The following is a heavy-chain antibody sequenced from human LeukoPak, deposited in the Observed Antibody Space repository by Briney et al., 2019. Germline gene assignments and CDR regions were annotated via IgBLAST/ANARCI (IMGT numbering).Heavy chain of an antibody. CDR2: INHSGST. CDR1: GGSFSGYY. CDR3: ARGLGVVPAAMPYYYGMDV. V-gene: IGHV4-34*01. Sequence: SKTLSLTCAVYGGSFSGYYWSWIRQPPGKGLEWIGEINHSGSTNYNPSLKSRVTISVDTSKNQFSLKLSSVTAADTAVYYCARGLGVVPAAMPYYYGMDVWGQGTTVTVSS. D-gene: IGHD2-2*01. J-gene: IGHJ6*02.